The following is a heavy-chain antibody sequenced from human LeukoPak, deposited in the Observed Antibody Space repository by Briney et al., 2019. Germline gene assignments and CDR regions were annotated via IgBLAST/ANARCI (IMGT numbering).Heavy chain of an antibody. CDR1: GGSFSGYY. D-gene: IGHD3-22*01. J-gene: IGHJ4*02. CDR2: INHSGST. CDR3: ARFNRYYDSSARKDY. V-gene: IGHV4-34*01. Sequence: PSETLSLTCAVYGGSFSGYYWSWIRQPPGEGLEWIGEINHSGSTNYNPSLKSRVTISVDTSKNQFSLKLSSVTAADTAVYYCARFNRYYDSSARKDYWGQGTLVTVSS.